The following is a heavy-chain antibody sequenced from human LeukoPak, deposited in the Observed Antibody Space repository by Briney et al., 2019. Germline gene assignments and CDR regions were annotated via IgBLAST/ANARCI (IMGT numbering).Heavy chain of an antibody. CDR3: ARLDIAARAIDY. CDR2: INPSGGST. Sequence: GASVKVSCKASGYTFTSYYMHWVRQAPGQGLEWMGIINPSGGSTSYAQKFQGRVTMTRDTSTSTVYMELSSVTAADTAVYYCARLDIAARAIDYWGQGTLVTVSS. CDR1: GYTFTSYY. J-gene: IGHJ4*02. V-gene: IGHV1-46*01. D-gene: IGHD6-6*01.